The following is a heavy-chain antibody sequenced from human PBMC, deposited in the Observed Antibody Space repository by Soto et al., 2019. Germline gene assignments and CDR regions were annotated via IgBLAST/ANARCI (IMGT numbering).Heavy chain of an antibody. CDR3: AREYSSGWYGL. CDR1: GYTFTSYY. D-gene: IGHD6-19*01. Sequence: QVQLVQSGAEVKKPGASVKVSCKASGYTFTSYYMHWVRQAPGQGLEWMGIINPSGGSTSYAQKFRGRVTMTRDTSTSTVYMELSSLRSEDTAVYYCAREYSSGWYGLWGQGTLVTVSS. J-gene: IGHJ4*02. CDR2: INPSGGST. V-gene: IGHV1-46*01.